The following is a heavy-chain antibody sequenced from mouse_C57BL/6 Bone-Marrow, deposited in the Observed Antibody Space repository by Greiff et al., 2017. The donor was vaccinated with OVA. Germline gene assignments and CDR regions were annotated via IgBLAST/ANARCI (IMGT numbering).Heavy chain of an antibody. CDR3: ARDSNCAWFAY. D-gene: IGHD2-5*01. V-gene: IGHV14-2*01. CDR1: GFNITDYY. Sequence: VQLQQSGAELVKPGASVKLSCTASGFNITDYYMHWVKQRTEQGLEWIGRIDPEDGETKYAPKFQGKATITADTSSNTAYLQLSSLTSEDTAVYYCARDSNCAWFAYWGQGTLVTVSA. J-gene: IGHJ3*01. CDR2: IDPEDGET.